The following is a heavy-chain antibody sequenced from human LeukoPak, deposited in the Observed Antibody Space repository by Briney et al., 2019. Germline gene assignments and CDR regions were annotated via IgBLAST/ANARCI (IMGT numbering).Heavy chain of an antibody. J-gene: IGHJ6*03. CDR1: GGSFSDYY. D-gene: IGHD3-22*01. CDR3: AREGFYYDSSGYPTAYYYYMDV. V-gene: IGHV4-34*01. Sequence: SETLSLTCAVYGGSFSDYYWSWIRQSPGKGLEWIGEINHSGSTNYNPSLKSRVTISVDTSKNQFSLKLSSVTAADTAVYYCAREGFYYDSSGYPTAYYYYMDVWGEGTTVTVSS. CDR2: INHSGST.